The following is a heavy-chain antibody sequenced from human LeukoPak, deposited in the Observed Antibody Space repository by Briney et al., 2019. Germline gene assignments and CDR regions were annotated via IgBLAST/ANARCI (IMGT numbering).Heavy chain of an antibody. D-gene: IGHD1-26*01. J-gene: IGHJ4*02. CDR2: IYYSGST. CDR3: ARGPPGARLFDY. Sequence: TXXLTCTVSXGXXSSXYWSWIXQXPGKGXEWIGYIYYSGSTNYNPSLKSRVTISVDTSKTQFSLKLSSVTAADTAVYYCARGPPGARLFDYWGQGTLVTVSS. CDR1: XGXXSSXY. V-gene: IGHV4-59*01.